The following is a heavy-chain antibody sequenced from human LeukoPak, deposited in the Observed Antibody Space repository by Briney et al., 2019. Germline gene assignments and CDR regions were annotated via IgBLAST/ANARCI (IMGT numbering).Heavy chain of an antibody. J-gene: IGHJ6*03. D-gene: IGHD5-18*01. CDR2: IYYSGST. CDR1: VGSISSSSYY. Sequence: SETLSLTCTVSVGSISSSSYYWGWIRQPPGKGLEWIGSIYYSGSTYYNPSLKSRVTISVDPSKNQFSLKLSSVTAADTAVYYCARHSGYSYGYAYYYYYMDVWGKGTTVTVSS. CDR3: ARHSGYSYGYAYYYYYMDV. V-gene: IGHV4-39*01.